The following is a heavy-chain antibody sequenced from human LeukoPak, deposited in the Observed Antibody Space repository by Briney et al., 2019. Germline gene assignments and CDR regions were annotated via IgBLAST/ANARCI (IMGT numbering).Heavy chain of an antibody. CDR2: IYYSGST. J-gene: IGHJ2*01. V-gene: IGHV4-39*07. D-gene: IGHD6-6*01. CDR3: ARWGLAARRHSGMWYFDL. CDR1: GGSISSSSYY. Sequence: SETLSLTCTVSGGSISSSSYYWGWIRQPPGKGLEWIGSIYYSGSTNYNPSLKSRVTISVDTSKNQFSLKLSSVTAADTAVYYCARWGLAARRHSGMWYFDLWGRGTLVTVSS.